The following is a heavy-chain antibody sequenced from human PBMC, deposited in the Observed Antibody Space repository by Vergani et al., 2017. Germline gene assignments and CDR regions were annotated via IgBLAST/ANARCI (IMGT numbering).Heavy chain of an antibody. J-gene: IGHJ6*02. CDR3: ARDTPPYYGSGSYYTVYYYYGMDV. D-gene: IGHD3-10*01. V-gene: IGHV3-21*01. CDR1: GFTFSSYS. Sequence: EVQLVESGGGLVKPGGSLRLSCAASGFTFSSYSMNWVRQAPGKGLEWVSSISSSSSYIYNADSVKGRFTISRDNAKNSLYLQMNSLRAEDTAVYYCARDTPPYYGSGSYYTVYYYYGMDVWGQGTTVTVSS. CDR2: ISSSSSYI.